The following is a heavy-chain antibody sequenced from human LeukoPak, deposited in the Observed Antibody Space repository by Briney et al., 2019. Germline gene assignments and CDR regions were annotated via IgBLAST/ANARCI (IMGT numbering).Heavy chain of an antibody. CDR2: IYYSGST. V-gene: IGHV4-39*01. CDR3: VGYSSGWFDY. CDR1: GGSISSSSYY. D-gene: IGHD6-19*01. J-gene: IGHJ4*02. Sequence: SETLSLTCTVSGGSISSSSYYWGWIRQPPGKGLEWIGSIYYSGSTYYNPSLKSRVTISVDTSKNQFSLKLSSVTAADTAVYYCVGYSSGWFDYGGQGTLVTVPS.